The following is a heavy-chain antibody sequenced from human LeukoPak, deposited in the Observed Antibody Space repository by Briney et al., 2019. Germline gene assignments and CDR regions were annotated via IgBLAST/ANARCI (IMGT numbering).Heavy chain of an antibody. D-gene: IGHD2-15*01. Sequence: PGGSLRLSCAASGITFSNYAMSWVRQAPGKGLEWVSSISGSGGSTYYADSVKGRFTISRDNSKNTLYLQMNSLRAEDTAVYYCAKQRLDCGGGRCPFDYWGQGTLVTVSS. CDR3: AKQRLDCGGGRCPFDY. CDR2: ISGSGGST. J-gene: IGHJ4*02. V-gene: IGHV3-23*01. CDR1: GITFSNYA.